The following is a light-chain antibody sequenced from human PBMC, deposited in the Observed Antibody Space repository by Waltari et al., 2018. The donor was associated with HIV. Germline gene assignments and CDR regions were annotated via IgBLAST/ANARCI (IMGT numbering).Light chain of an antibody. CDR3: CSYTGSYTWV. V-gene: IGLV2-11*01. CDR2: DVS. CDR1: SSDVGGYNF. Sequence: QSALTQPRSVSGSPGQSVTISCTGTSSDVGGYNFVSWYQQHPGKAPKLVIYDVSKWPSGVPDLFSGSKCGNTASLTSSGLQGEDEADYYCCSYTGSYTWVFGGGTELTVL. J-gene: IGLJ3*02.